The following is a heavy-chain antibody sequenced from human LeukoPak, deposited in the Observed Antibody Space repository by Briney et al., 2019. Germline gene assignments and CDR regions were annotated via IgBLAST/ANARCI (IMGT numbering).Heavy chain of an antibody. D-gene: IGHD5-18*01. CDR2: ISSSSSTI. J-gene: IGHJ4*02. CDR1: GFTFSSYS. Sequence: PGGSLRLSCAASGFTFSSYSMNWVRQAPGKGLEWVSYISSSSSTIYYADSVKGRFTISRDNAKNSLYLQMNSLRAEDTAVYYCAKDWAPWGYSYAFDYWGQGTLVTVSS. V-gene: IGHV3-48*01. CDR3: AKDWAPWGYSYAFDY.